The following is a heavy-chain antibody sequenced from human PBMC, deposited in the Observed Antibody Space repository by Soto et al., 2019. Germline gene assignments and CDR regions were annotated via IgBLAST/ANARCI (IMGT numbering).Heavy chain of an antibody. Sequence: QLQLQESGPGLVKPSETLSLTCTVSGGSISSSSITYYWGWIRQPPGKGPEWIGGIHSSGSAYYNPSLKSRVTVSIDVCKNEFSLKLSSVTAADTAVYYCARRPRAVAGMDNWFDPWGQGIRVTVSS. V-gene: IGHV4-39*01. J-gene: IGHJ5*02. D-gene: IGHD6-19*01. CDR3: ARRPRAVAGMDNWFDP. CDR1: GGSISSSSITYY. CDR2: IHSSGSA.